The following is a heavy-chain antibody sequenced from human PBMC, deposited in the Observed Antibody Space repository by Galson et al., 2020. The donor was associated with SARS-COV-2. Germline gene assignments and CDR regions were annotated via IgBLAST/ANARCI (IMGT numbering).Heavy chain of an antibody. CDR1: GFTFSSYG. V-gene: IGHV3-30*03. J-gene: IGHJ4*02. D-gene: IGHD3-10*01. CDR2: ISYDGSNK. Sequence: GESLKISCAASGFTFSSYGMHWVRQAPGKGLEWVAVISYDGSNKYYADSVKGRFTISRDNSKNTLYLQMNSLRAEDTAVYYCASDLLYYYGSGSPLIDYWGQGTLVTVSS. CDR3: ASDLLYYYGSGSPLIDY.